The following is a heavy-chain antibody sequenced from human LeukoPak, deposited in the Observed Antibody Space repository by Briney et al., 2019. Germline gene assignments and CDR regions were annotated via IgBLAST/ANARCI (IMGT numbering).Heavy chain of an antibody. CDR2: IWYDGSNK. CDR3: AKGAVAGYYGMDV. CDR1: GFTFSSYG. D-gene: IGHD6-19*01. V-gene: IGHV3-33*06. J-gene: IGHJ6*02. Sequence: GGSLRLSCAASGFTFSSYGMHWVRQAPGKGLEWVAVIWYDGSNKYYADSVKGRFTISGDNSKNTLYLQMNSLRAEDTAVYYCAKGAVAGYYGMDVWGQGTTVTVSS.